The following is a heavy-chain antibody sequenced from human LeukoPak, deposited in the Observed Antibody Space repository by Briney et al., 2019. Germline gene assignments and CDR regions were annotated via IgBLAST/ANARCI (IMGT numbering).Heavy chain of an antibody. CDR1: GFTFNSYA. CDR2: ISYDGRNK. D-gene: IGHD2-15*01. CDR3: ARDRGSCSGGSCYYFDH. V-gene: IGHV3-30*04. J-gene: IGHJ4*02. Sequence: GGSLRLSCATSGFTFNSYAVHWVRQAPGKGLEWVAVISYDGRNKYFADSVKGRFTISRDNSKNTLYLQMNSLRAEDTAVYHCARDRGSCSGGSCYYFDHWGQGTLVTVSS.